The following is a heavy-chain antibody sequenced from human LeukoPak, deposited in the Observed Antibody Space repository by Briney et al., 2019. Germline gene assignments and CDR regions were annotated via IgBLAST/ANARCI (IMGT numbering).Heavy chain of an antibody. CDR3: AKDVFYYDSSGYYYVYYFYGMDV. D-gene: IGHD3-22*01. CDR2: IAHDGSNK. Sequence: PGGSLRLSCAASGFTFSSYGMHWVRQAPGKGLEWVAVIAHDGSNKYFADSVKGRFTISRDNSKNTLYLQMNSLRAEDTAVYYCAKDVFYYDSSGYYYVYYFYGMDVWGQGTTVTVSS. CDR1: GFTFSSYG. V-gene: IGHV3-30*18. J-gene: IGHJ6*02.